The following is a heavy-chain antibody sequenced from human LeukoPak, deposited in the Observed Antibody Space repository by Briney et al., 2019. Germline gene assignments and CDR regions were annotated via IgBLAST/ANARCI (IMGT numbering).Heavy chain of an antibody. D-gene: IGHD5-24*01. Sequence: SQTLSLTCAISGDSVSSDSAAWNWIRQSPSRGLEWLGRTYYRAKWYNDYAVFVKSRITINPDTSKNQFSLQLNSVTPDDTAVNYCARVRRVAVTPYYFDYWGQGTLVTVSS. J-gene: IGHJ4*02. V-gene: IGHV6-1*01. CDR2: TYYRAKWYN. CDR3: ARVRRVAVTPYYFDY. CDR1: GDSVSSDSAA.